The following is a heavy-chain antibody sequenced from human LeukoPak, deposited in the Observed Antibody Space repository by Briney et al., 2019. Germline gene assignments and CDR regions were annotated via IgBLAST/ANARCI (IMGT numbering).Heavy chain of an antibody. CDR1: GFTFSSYG. D-gene: IGHD3-22*01. V-gene: IGHV3-33*01. CDR2: IWYDGSNK. CDR3: ARDPWYYDSSGYYPPPYFQH. Sequence: GGSLRPSCAASGFTFSSYGMHWVRQAPGKGLEWVAVIWYDGSNKYYADSVKGRFTISRDNSKNTLYLQMNSLRAEDTAVYYCARDPWYYDSSGYYPPPYFQHWGQGTLVTVSS. J-gene: IGHJ1*01.